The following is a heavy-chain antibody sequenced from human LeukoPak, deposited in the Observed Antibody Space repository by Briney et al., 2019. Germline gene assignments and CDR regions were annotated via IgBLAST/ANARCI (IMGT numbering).Heavy chain of an antibody. Sequence: GGSLRLSCAASGFTFSSYSMNWVRQAPGKGLEWVSSITSSSTYIYYADSVKGRFTISRDNAKNSLYLQMNSLRAEDTAIYCCARDRSSGYSEAFDYWGQGTLVTVSS. J-gene: IGHJ4*02. D-gene: IGHD3-22*01. V-gene: IGHV3-21*01. CDR1: GFTFSSYS. CDR2: ITSSSTYI. CDR3: ARDRSSGYSEAFDY.